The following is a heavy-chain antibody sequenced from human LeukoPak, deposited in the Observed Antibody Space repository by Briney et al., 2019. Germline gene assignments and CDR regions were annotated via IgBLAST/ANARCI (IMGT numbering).Heavy chain of an antibody. CDR2: ISGSGGST. D-gene: IGHD6-13*01. Sequence: PGGSLRLSCVASGFTFSSYAMSWVRQAPGKGLEWVSGISGSGGSTYYADSVKGRCTISRDISKNTLYLQMNSLRAEDTAVYYCAKDESVIPAAVLDYWGQGTLVTVSS. V-gene: IGHV3-23*01. CDR3: AKDESVIPAAVLDY. J-gene: IGHJ4*02. CDR1: GFTFSSYA.